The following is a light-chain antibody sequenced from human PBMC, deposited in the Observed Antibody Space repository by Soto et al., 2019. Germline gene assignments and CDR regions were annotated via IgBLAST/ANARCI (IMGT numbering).Light chain of an antibody. CDR2: GAS. V-gene: IGKV3-20*01. CDR3: QQYGSSPLT. CDR1: QSVSSSS. J-gene: IGKJ4*01. Sequence: EIVLTQSPGTLSLSPGERATLSCRASQSVSSSSLAWYQQKPGQAPRLLIYGASTRATGIPDRFSGSGSGTEFTLTISRLEPDDFALYYCQQYGSSPLTFGVRTKVEIK.